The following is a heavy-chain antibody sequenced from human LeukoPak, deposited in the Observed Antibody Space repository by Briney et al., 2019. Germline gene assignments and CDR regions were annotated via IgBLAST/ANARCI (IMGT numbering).Heavy chain of an antibody. V-gene: IGHV1-46*01. Sequence: GASVKVSCKASGYTFTSYYMHWVRQAPGQGLEWMGIINPSGGSTSYAQKFQGRVTMTRDTSTSTVYMELSSLRSEDTAVYYCARERALRPIFGVVPGGYWGQGTLVTVSS. CDR1: GYTFTSYY. D-gene: IGHD3-3*01. J-gene: IGHJ4*02. CDR3: ARERALRPIFGVVPGGY. CDR2: INPSGGST.